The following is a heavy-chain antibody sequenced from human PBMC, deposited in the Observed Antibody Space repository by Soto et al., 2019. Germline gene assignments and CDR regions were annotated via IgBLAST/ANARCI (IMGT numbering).Heavy chain of an antibody. V-gene: IGHV3-23*01. CDR1: VFPFGAYA. Sequence: EVQVLESGGGLVQLGGSLRLSCVVSVFPFGAYAMSWVRQAPGKGLEWVSGLSNTGRRTSYADSVKGRFNISRDNSENTVYMQMNSLRVEDTAVYYCATEMGATQGPFDDWGQGTLVTVSS. CDR3: ATEMGATQGPFDD. D-gene: IGHD1-26*01. CDR2: LSNTGRRT. J-gene: IGHJ4*02.